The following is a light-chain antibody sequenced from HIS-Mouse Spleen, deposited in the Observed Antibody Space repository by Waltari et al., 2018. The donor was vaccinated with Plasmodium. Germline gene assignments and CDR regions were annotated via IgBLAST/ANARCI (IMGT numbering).Light chain of an antibody. J-gene: IGLJ3*02. CDR2: DDS. V-gene: IGLV3-10*01. CDR1: ALPKTS. Sequence: SYELTQPPSVSVSPGQPARITCSGYALPKTSAYWYQQKSGQAPLLVSYDDSKRPSRIPERFSGSSSGTMATLTISGAQVEDEADYYCYSTDSSGNHRVFGGGTKLTVL. CDR3: YSTDSSGNHRV.